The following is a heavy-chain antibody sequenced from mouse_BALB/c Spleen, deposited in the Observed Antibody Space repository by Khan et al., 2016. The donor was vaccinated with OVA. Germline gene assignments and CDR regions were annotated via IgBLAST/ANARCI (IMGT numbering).Heavy chain of an antibody. Sequence: VQLQQSGAELAKPGAPVKMSCKASGYTFINYWILWVKQRPGQGLEWIGYINPSTGYTEYNQNFKDKATLTADKSSSTAYMQLSSLTSEDSAVYYCARRGLRWDFDYWGQGTTRTVSS. CDR1: GYTFINYW. V-gene: IGHV1-7*01. J-gene: IGHJ2*01. CDR3: ARRGLRWDFDY. CDR2: INPSTGYT. D-gene: IGHD1-1*01.